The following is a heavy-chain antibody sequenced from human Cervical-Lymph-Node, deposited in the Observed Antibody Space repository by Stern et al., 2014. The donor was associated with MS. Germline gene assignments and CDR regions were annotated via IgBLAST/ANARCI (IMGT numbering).Heavy chain of an antibody. CDR3: ARDEKQWLVDYYYGMDV. V-gene: IGHV1-18*04. J-gene: IGHJ6*02. CDR1: GYTFTSYG. CDR2: ISAYNGNT. D-gene: IGHD6-19*01. Sequence: VQLVQSGAEVKKPGASVKVSCKASGYTFTSYGISWVRQAPGQGLEWMGWISAYNGNTNYAQKLQGRVTMTTDTSTSTAYMELRSLRSDDTAVYYCARDEKQWLVDYYYGMDVWGQGTTVTVSS.